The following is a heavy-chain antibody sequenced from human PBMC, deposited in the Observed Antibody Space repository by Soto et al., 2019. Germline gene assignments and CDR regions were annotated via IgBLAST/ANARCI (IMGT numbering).Heavy chain of an antibody. CDR2: VHYSGIS. CDR1: GGSVSSGDYY. J-gene: IGHJ5*02. V-gene: IGHV4-61*08. CDR3: ARSPRGGAGTRLAA. Sequence: QVQLQESGPGLVKPSETLSLTCTVSGGSVSSGDYYWSWIRQPPGKGLEWIGNVHYSGISNYNPSPTSRVTISADTSNNQFSLILTSVTAADTAVYYCARSPRGGAGTRLAAWGQGTLVTVSS. D-gene: IGHD6-13*01.